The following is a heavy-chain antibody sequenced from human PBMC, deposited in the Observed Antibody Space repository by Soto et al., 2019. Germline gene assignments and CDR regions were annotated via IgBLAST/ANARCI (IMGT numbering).Heavy chain of an antibody. CDR3: ARDLGIVGATLQQ. CDR2: ISAYNGNT. CDR1: GYTFTSYG. D-gene: IGHD1-26*01. V-gene: IGHV1-18*01. J-gene: IGHJ1*01. Sequence: QVQLVQSGAEVKKPGASVKVSCKASGYTFTSYGISWVRQAPGQGLEWMGWISAYNGNTNYAQKLQGRVTMTTDTSTSTGYIELLSLRSDDTSGYYCARDLGIVGATLQQWGQGTLVTVSS.